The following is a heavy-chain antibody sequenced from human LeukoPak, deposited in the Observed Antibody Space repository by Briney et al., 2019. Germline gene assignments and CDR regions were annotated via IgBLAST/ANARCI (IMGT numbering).Heavy chain of an antibody. V-gene: IGHV3-23*01. J-gene: IGHJ4*02. CDR3: AKDGDSSGYYWDS. CDR2: ITSSGSNT. D-gene: IGHD3-22*01. Sequence: PGGSLRLSCAASGFTSSTYAMSWVRQAPGKGLEWVSLITSSGSNTYYADSVKGRFTISRDNSKSTLYLQMNSLRAEGTAVYFCAKDGDSSGYYWDSWGQGTLVTVSS. CDR1: GFTSSTYA.